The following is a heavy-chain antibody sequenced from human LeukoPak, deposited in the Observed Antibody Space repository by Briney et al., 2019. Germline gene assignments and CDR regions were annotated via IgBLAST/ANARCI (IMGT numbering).Heavy chain of an antibody. CDR2: INHSGST. D-gene: IGHD2-2*01. J-gene: IGHJ4*02. Sequence: PSETLSLTCTVSGGSISSYYWSWIRQPPGKGLEWIGEINHSGSTNYNPSLKSRVTISVDTSKNQFSLKLSSVTAADTAVYYCARARGSSAFDYWGQGTLVTVSS. V-gene: IGHV4-34*01. CDR3: ARARGSSAFDY. CDR1: GGSISSYY.